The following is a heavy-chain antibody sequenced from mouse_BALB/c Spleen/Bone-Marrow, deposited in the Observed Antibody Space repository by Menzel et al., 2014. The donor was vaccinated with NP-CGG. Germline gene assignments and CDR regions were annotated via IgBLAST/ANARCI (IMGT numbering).Heavy chain of an antibody. D-gene: IGHD2-1*01. CDR2: MDHSDSYT. CDR1: GYTFNSYW. J-gene: IGHJ3*01. CDR3: TRSRDYGNWFAY. V-gene: IGHV1S127*01. Sequence: QVQLKGSGAELVKPGASGKMSCKASGYTFNSYWMHWVKQRPGQGLEWIGVMDHSDSYTSYNQKFKGKATLTVDTSSSTAYMQLSSLTSEDSAVCYCTRSRDYGNWFAYWGQGTLVTVSA.